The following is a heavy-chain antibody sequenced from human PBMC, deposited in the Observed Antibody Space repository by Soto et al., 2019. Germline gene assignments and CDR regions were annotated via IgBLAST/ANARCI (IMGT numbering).Heavy chain of an antibody. J-gene: IGHJ5*01. CDR2: VYYSGGA. D-gene: IGHD2-15*01. CDR1: GVSIHNSHSF. V-gene: IGHV4-39*01. CDR3: GRVVEGATRHTDFDS. Sequence: KTSETLSLTCTVSGVSIHNSHSFWGWIRQPPGKGLEFLGNVYYSGGAHYNPSLQSRVTISVDTAKNQVSLRMNSVTAADTAVYYCGRVVEGATRHTDFDSWGQGILVTVSS.